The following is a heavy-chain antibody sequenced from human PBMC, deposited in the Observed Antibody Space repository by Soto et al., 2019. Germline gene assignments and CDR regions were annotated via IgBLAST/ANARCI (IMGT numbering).Heavy chain of an antibody. CDR3: ARLYPSYCSGGSCYGDY. V-gene: IGHV4-39*01. D-gene: IGHD2-15*01. Sequence: QLQLQESGPGLVKPSETLSLTCTVSGGSISSSSYYWGWIRQPPGKGLEWIGSIYYSGSTYYNPSLKSRVTISVDTSKNQFSLKLSSVTAADTAVYYCARLYPSYCSGGSCYGDYWGQGTLVTVSS. CDR1: GGSISSSSYY. CDR2: IYYSGST. J-gene: IGHJ4*02.